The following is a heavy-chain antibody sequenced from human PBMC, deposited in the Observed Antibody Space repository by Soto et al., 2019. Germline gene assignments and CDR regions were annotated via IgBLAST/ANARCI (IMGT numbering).Heavy chain of an antibody. J-gene: IGHJ6*02. Sequence: ASVKVSCKASGYTFTSYDINWVRQATGQGLEWMGWMNPNSGNTGYAQKFQGRVTMTRNTSISTAYMELSSLRSEDTAVYYCARESGSYFDPYYYYGMDVWGQGTTVTVSS. CDR3: ARESGSYFDPYYYYGMDV. CDR2: MNPNSGNT. CDR1: GYTFTSYD. D-gene: IGHD1-26*01. V-gene: IGHV1-8*01.